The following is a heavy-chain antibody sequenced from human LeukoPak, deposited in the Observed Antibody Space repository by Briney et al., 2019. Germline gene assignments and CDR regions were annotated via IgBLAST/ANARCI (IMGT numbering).Heavy chain of an antibody. Sequence: GGSLRLSCSASGFTFSTYAMHWVSQAPGKGLEYVSAISSNGGSTYYADSVKGRFTISRDNSKSTLYLQMSSLRAEDTAVYYCVVSYLYAFDIWGQGTMVTVSS. CDR2: ISSNGGST. D-gene: IGHD5-18*01. J-gene: IGHJ3*02. V-gene: IGHV3-64D*09. CDR1: GFTFSTYA. CDR3: VVSYLYAFDI.